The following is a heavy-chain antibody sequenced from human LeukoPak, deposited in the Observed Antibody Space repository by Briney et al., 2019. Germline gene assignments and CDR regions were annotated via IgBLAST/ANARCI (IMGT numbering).Heavy chain of an antibody. CDR3: GKNRYSGSLSPFDI. V-gene: IGHV3-23*05. J-gene: IGHJ3*02. CDR2: ILASGSPT. CDR1: GFNFNSYT. D-gene: IGHD1-26*01. Sequence: GGSLRLSCAASGFNFNSYTMNWVRQAPGKGLQWVANILASGSPTYYADSVKGRFIISRDNSKNTVYLQMNSLRVEDTAVYYCGKNRYSGSLSPFDIWGQGTMVTVSS.